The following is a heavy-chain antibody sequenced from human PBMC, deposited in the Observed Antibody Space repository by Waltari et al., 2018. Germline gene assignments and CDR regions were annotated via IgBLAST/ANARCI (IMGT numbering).Heavy chain of an antibody. J-gene: IGHJ4*02. V-gene: IGHV3-21*02. CDR2: ISSSFKT. CDR1: GFNRSPCG. Sequence: EVKLVESGGVLVNPGGCVRLSFAAYGFNRSPCGMTWVRPAPEKGLEWVAGISSSFKTNYRDSVKGRFSISRDNAKNAVYLIMNSLRAEDAAVYYCARDGREWSRDYWGQGTLVTVSS. D-gene: IGHD2-8*01. CDR3: ARDGREWSRDY.